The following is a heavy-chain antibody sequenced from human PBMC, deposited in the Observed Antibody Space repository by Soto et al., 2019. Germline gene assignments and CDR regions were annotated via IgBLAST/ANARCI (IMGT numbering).Heavy chain of an antibody. Sequence: GGSLRLSCAASGFTVSSNYMSWVRQAPGKGLEWVSVIYSGGSTYYADSVKGRFTISRDNSKNTLYLQMNSLRAEDTAVYYCARDGPAATLYGMDVWGQGTTVTVSS. CDR1: GFTVSSNY. CDR3: ARDGPAATLYGMDV. D-gene: IGHD6-13*01. CDR2: IYSGGST. J-gene: IGHJ6*02. V-gene: IGHV3-53*01.